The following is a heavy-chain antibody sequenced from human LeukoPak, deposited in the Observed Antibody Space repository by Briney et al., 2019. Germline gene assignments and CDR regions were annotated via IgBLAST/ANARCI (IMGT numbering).Heavy chain of an antibody. J-gene: IGHJ4*02. V-gene: IGHV3-7*01. D-gene: IGHD2-2*01. CDR2: IKQDGSEK. CDR1: GFTFSSYW. Sequence: PGGSLRLSCAASGFTFSSYWMSWVRQAPGKGLEWVANIKQDGSEKYYVDWVRGRLTISRDNAQNSLYLQMNSPRAEDTAVYYCASDSTGFDYWGQGTLVTVSS. CDR3: ASDSTGFDY.